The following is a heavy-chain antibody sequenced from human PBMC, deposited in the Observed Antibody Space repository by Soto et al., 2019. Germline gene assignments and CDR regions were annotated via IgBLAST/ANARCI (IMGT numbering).Heavy chain of an antibody. V-gene: IGHV4-39*01. CDR1: GGSLSSSSYY. Sequence: SETLSLTCTVSGGSLSSSSYYWGWIRQPPGKGLEWIGSTYYSGSTYYNPSLKSRVTISVDTSKNQFSPKLSSVTAADTAVYYCARQRIGYDILTGYPKLDYFDYWGQGTLVTVSS. CDR2: TYYSGST. D-gene: IGHD3-9*01. J-gene: IGHJ4*02. CDR3: ARQRIGYDILTGYPKLDYFDY.